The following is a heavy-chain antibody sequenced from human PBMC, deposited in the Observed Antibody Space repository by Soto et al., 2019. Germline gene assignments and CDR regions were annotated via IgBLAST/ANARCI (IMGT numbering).Heavy chain of an antibody. Sequence: PSETLSLTCAVYGGSFSGYYWSWLRQPPGKGLEWIGEINHSGSTNYNPSLKSRVTISVDTSKNQFSLKLSSVTAADTAVYYCAREMNRYCSGGSCYQTFLDYWGQGTLVTVSS. V-gene: IGHV4-34*01. J-gene: IGHJ4*02. CDR3: AREMNRYCSGGSCYQTFLDY. D-gene: IGHD2-15*01. CDR2: INHSGST. CDR1: GGSFSGYY.